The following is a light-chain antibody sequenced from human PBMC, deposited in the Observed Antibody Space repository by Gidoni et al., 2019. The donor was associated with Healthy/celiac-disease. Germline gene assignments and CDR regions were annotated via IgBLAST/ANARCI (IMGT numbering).Light chain of an antibody. V-gene: IGKV4-1*01. CDR1: QSVLYSSKNKNY. J-gene: IGKJ2*01. Sequence: DIVMTQSPVSVAVSLGERATIYRKSSQSVLYSSKNKNYIGWYQQKPGQPPKLLIYWASTRESGVPDRFSGSGSGTDFTLTISRLQAEDVAAYYCQQYYSTPYTFXXXTKLEIK. CDR3: QQYYSTPYT. CDR2: WAS.